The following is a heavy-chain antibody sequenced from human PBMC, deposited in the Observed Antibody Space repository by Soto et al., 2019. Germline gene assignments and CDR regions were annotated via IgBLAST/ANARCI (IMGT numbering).Heavy chain of an antibody. CDR1: GSTFSSYW. CDR2: IKQDGSEK. D-gene: IGHD3-22*01. J-gene: IGHJ6*02. CDR3: ARERWLAVNSGPHDTGDYYGMDV. V-gene: IGHV3-7*03. Sequence: GGSLRLSCAASGSTFSSYWMSWVRQAPGKGLEWVANIKQDGSEKYYVDSVKGRFTISRDNAKNSLYLQMNSLRAEDTAVYYCARERWLAVNSGPHDTGDYYGMDVWGQGTTVTVSS.